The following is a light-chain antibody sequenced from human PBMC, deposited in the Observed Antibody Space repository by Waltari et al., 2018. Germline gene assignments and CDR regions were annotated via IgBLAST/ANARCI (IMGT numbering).Light chain of an antibody. CDR3: QQRTDWIFT. CDR1: QSVSGY. Sequence: EVLLTQSPATLSLSPGERATLSCRASQSVSGYLAWYQQRPGQTPRLLIYDASYRATGVPARFSGGGSGTDFTLTISSLEPEDVAVYYCQQRTDWIFTFGPGTKVDL. V-gene: IGKV3-11*01. J-gene: IGKJ3*01. CDR2: DAS.